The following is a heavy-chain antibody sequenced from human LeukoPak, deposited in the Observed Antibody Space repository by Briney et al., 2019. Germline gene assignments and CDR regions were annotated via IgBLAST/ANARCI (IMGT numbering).Heavy chain of an antibody. CDR3: AKGGYSYPFAP. CDR2: LSGSGDTT. Sequence: GGSLRLSCAASGFTFSSYAMSWVRQAPGKGPEWVSSLSGSGDTTYYADSVKGRFTISRDNSKNTLYLQMTSLRAEDTAIYYCAKGGYSYPFAPWGQGTLVTVSS. CDR1: GFTFSSYA. J-gene: IGHJ5*02. V-gene: IGHV3-23*01. D-gene: IGHD5-18*01.